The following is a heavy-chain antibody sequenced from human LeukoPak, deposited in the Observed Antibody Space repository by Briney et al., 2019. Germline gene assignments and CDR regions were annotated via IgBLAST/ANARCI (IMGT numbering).Heavy chain of an antibody. V-gene: IGHV4-4*07. Sequence: PSETLSLTCTVSGGSISTYYWSWIRQPAGKGLEWIGRIYTSGSTNYNPSLKSRVTISVDTSKNQFSLKMSSVTAADTAVYFCVRDLHYDILTGYYIRWFDPWGQGTLVTVSS. J-gene: IGHJ5*02. CDR1: GGSISTYY. CDR2: IYTSGST. D-gene: IGHD3-9*01. CDR3: VRDLHYDILTGYYIRWFDP.